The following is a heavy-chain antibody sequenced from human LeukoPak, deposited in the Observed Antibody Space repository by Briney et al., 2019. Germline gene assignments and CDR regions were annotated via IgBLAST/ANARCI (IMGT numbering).Heavy chain of an antibody. CDR2: IRYDGSNK. Sequence: PGESLRLSCAASGFTFSSYGMHWVRQAPGKGLEWVAFIRYDGSNKYYADSVKGRFTISRDNSKNTLYLQMNSLRAEDTAVYYCAKDIVATSLGDLDYWGQGTLVTVSS. CDR3: AKDIVATSLGDLDY. V-gene: IGHV3-30*02. D-gene: IGHD5-12*01. J-gene: IGHJ4*02. CDR1: GFTFSSYG.